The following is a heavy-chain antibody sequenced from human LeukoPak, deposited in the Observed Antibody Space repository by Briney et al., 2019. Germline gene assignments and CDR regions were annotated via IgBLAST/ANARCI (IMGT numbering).Heavy chain of an antibody. J-gene: IGHJ4*02. V-gene: IGHV1-69*01. CDR2: IIPFFGTA. CDR1: GVTFTNYV. Sequence: SVNVPCKASGVTFTNYVIRWLRQAPGQGLEWMGGIIPFFGTANYAQKFQGRVTITADESTSPAYLELSSVRAEDTAVYFCVTYMAYCRGDCYLEGNYFDYWGQGTLVTVSS. CDR3: VTYMAYCRGDCYLEGNYFDY. D-gene: IGHD2-21*02.